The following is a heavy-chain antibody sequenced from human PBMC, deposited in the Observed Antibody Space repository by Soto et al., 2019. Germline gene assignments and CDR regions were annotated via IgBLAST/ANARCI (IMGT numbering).Heavy chain of an antibody. CDR3: ARGKDGHNVCNWFDP. CDR2: IIPIFGTV. CDR1: GGTFSTYI. Sequence: QVQLVQSGAEVKKPGSSVKVSCKASGGTFSTYIFIWVRQAPGQGLEWMGGIIPIFGTVSYAQKFQGRVTITADESTNTTFMELSSLRSEDTAVYFCARGKDGHNVCNWFDPWGQGTRVTVSS. J-gene: IGHJ5*02. V-gene: IGHV1-69*01.